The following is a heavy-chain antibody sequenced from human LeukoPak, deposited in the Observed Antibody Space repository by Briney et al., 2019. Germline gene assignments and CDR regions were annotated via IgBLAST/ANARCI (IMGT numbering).Heavy chain of an antibody. CDR3: ARDPSNTSGNYPYFDY. CDR2: ISAYNGDT. V-gene: IGHV1-18*01. Sequence: GASVKVSCKASGYTFTRHGISWVRQAPGQGLEWMGWISAYNGDTKYAQNFQGRVTITTDTSTTTAYMESRSLRFDDTAVYYCARDPSNTSGNYPYFDYWGQGTLVTVSS. J-gene: IGHJ4*02. CDR1: GYTFTRHG. D-gene: IGHD3-22*01.